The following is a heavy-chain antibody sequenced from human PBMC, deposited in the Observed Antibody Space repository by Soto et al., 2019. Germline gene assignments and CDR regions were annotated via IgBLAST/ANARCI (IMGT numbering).Heavy chain of an antibody. J-gene: IGHJ6*03. CDR3: ARGGTMVRGRAPYYYYMDV. D-gene: IGHD3-10*01. CDR2: INHSGST. V-gene: IGHV4-34*01. CDR1: GGSFSGYY. Sequence: SETLSLTCAVYGGSFSGYYWSWIRRPPGKGLEWIGEINHSGSTNYNPSLKSRVTISVDTSKNQFSLKLSSVTAADTAVYYCARGGTMVRGRAPYYYYMDVWGKGTTVTVSS.